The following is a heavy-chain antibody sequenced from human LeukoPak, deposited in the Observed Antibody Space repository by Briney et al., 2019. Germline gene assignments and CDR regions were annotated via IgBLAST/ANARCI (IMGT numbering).Heavy chain of an antibody. D-gene: IGHD2-8*02. Sequence: GGSLRLSCVTSGFSFRSYAMSWVRQAPGKGLEWVSGISAAGGNSFYADSVKGRFTISRDNSNNTLHLQMNNMRVEDTAVYYCAKTQVVYYFDYWGQGNLVTVSS. J-gene: IGHJ4*02. CDR2: ISAAGGNS. CDR1: GFSFRSYA. CDR3: AKTQVVYYFDY. V-gene: IGHV3-23*01.